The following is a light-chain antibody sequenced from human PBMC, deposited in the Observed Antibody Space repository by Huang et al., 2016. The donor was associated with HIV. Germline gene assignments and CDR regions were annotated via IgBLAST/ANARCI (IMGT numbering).Light chain of an antibody. Sequence: EIMMTQSLATLSVSPGGRATLSGRARPNVSNHLAWYQQKTGQAPRLLIYETSTRASGIPARFSGSGSATDFTRTIGGLQSEDFAIYYCQQYDKWPPCLTFGGGTKVEI. V-gene: IGKV3D-15*01. J-gene: IGKJ4*01. CDR3: QQYDKWPPCLT. CDR2: ETS. CDR1: PNVSNH.